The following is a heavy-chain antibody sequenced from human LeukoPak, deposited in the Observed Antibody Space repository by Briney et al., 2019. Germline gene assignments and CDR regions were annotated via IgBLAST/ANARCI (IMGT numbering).Heavy chain of an antibody. CDR2: INPNSGGT. CDR3: ARVDQGSMGVHH. V-gene: IGHV1-2*02. CDR1: GYTFTGYY. J-gene: IGHJ5*02. D-gene: IGHD1-26*01. Sequence: GASVKVSCKASGYTFTGYYLHWVRQAPGQGLEWIGRINPNSGGTNCGQKFQGRVTMTRDTSISTAYMELSSLTSDDTAVYYCARVDQGSMGVHHWGPGTLVTASS.